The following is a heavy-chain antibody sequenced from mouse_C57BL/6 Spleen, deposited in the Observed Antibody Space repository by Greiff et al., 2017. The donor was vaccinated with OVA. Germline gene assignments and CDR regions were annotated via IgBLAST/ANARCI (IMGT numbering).Heavy chain of an antibody. CDR1: GYTFTSYW. V-gene: IGHV1-55*01. Sequence: QVQLQQPGAELVKPGASVKMSCKASGYTFTSYWITWVKQRPGQGLEWIGDIYPGSGSTNYNEKFKSKATLTVDTSSSTAYMQLSSLTSEDSAVYYCARVRGGIDYDEGYYAMDSGQGTSVTVSS. D-gene: IGHD2-4*01. CDR2: IYPGSGST. J-gene: IGHJ4*01. CDR3: ARVRGGIDYDEGYYAMDS.